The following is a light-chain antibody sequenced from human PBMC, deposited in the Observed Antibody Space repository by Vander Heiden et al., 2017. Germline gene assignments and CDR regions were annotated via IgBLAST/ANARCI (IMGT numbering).Light chain of an antibody. CDR3: QKYKNWPRM. CDR2: GAS. V-gene: IGKV3-15*01. CDR1: QSVSSN. J-gene: IGKJ1*01. Sequence: DIVMTQSPTTLSVSPGDRAALSCRASQSVSSNLDWYKQKHGQAPRILSYGASARATGIPARFSGSGSGTEFTLTISSLQYEDFAVYYCQKYKNWPRMFGQGTKVEIK.